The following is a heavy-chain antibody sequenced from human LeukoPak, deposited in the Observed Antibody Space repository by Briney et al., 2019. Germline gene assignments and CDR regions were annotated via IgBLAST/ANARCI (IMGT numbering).Heavy chain of an antibody. CDR3: VTWSGYHDY. V-gene: IGHV1-18*01. D-gene: IGHD3-3*01. CDR2: ISAYNGNT. CDR1: GYTFTNYG. Sequence: GASLKVSCKASGYTFTNYGIHWVRQAPGQGLEWMGWISAYNGNTNSAQKLQGRVTMTTDTSTSTAYMELRSLRSEDTAVYYCVTWSGYHDYWGQGTLVTVSS. J-gene: IGHJ4*02.